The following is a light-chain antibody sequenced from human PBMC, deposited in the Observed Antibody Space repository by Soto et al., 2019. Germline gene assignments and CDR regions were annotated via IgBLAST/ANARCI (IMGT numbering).Light chain of an antibody. CDR1: QSVSSN. J-gene: IGKJ2*01. V-gene: IGKV3-15*01. CDR3: QQYNNWPPYT. CDR2: GAS. Sequence: EIVMTQSPATLSVSPGERATLSCSASQSVSSNVAWYQQKPGQAPRLLIYGASTRATGIPARFSGSGSGTEFTLTISSLQSEDFAVYYCQQYNNWPPYTFGQGTKLEIK.